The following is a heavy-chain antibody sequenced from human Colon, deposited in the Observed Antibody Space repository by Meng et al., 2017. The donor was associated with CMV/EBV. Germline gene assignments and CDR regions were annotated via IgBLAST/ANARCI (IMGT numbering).Heavy chain of an antibody. CDR2: IKKDGSEK. D-gene: IGHD3-9*01. CDR3: AKDDWEGHDS. V-gene: IGHV3-7*01. J-gene: IGHJ5*01. CDR1: GFTFSSYW. Sequence: GESLKISCAASGFTFSSYWMNWVRQAPGKGLEWVANIKKDGSEKNYVDSVKGRFTISRDNAKNALYLQVNSLRAEDAAVYYCAKDDWEGHDSWGQGTLVTVSS.